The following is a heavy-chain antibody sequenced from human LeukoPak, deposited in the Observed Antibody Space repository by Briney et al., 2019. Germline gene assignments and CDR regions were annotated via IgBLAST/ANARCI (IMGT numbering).Heavy chain of an antibody. CDR3: ARGDYGDYVKLYFDY. CDR1: GYTFTSYG. D-gene: IGHD4-17*01. CDR2: ISAYNGNT. Sequence: ASVKVSCKASGYTFTSYGISWVRQAPGQGLEWMGCISAYNGNTNYAQKLQGRVTMTTDTSTSTAYMELRSLRSDDTAVYYCARGDYGDYVKLYFDYWGQGTLVTVSS. V-gene: IGHV1-18*01. J-gene: IGHJ4*02.